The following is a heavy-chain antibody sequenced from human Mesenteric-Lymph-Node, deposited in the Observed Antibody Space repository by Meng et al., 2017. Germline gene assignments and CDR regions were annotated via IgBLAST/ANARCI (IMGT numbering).Heavy chain of an antibody. CDR3: ARGRGYGDYGSLY. Sequence: QVQLQEPGPGLLKPSETLSLTCAVYGGSFSGYYWSWIRQPPGKGLEWIGEINHSGSTNYNPSLKSRVTISVDTSKNQFSLKLSSVTAADTAVYYCARGRGYGDYGSLYWGQGTLVTVSS. CDR1: GGSFSGYY. D-gene: IGHD4-17*01. CDR2: INHSGST. J-gene: IGHJ4*02. V-gene: IGHV4-34*01.